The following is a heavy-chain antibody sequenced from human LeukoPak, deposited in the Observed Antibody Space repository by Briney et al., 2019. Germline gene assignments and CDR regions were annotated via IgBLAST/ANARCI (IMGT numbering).Heavy chain of an antibody. Sequence: ASVKVSCKASGYTFTSYDINWVRQATGQGLEWMGWMNPNSGNTGYAQKFQGRVTMTRNTSISTAYMELSSLRSEDTAVYYCARDLKRLTSGWITAAAGDFWGQGTLVTVSS. CDR1: GYTFTSYD. J-gene: IGHJ4*02. D-gene: IGHD6-19*01. CDR2: MNPNSGNT. CDR3: ARDLKRLTSGWITAAAGDF. V-gene: IGHV1-8*01.